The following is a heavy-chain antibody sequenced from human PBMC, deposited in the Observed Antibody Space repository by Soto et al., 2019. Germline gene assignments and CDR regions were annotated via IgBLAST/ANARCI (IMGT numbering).Heavy chain of an antibody. J-gene: IGHJ3*02. CDR2: IIPIFGTA. Sequence: ASVKVSCKASGGTFSSYAISWVRQAPGQGLEWMGGIIPIFGTANYAQKFQGRVTITADESTSTTYMELRSLRAEDTAVYYCAREGDSGSSDAFDIWGQGTMVTVSS. CDR3: AREGDSGSSDAFDI. D-gene: IGHD1-26*01. CDR1: GGTFSSYA. V-gene: IGHV1-69*13.